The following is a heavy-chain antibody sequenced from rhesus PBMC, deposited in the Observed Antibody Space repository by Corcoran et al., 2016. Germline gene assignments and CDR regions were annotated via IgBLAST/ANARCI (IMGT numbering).Heavy chain of an antibody. Sequence: EVQLVQSGAEVKKPGASVKISCKASGYTFNDHYQNWVRQAPGKGLEWMGRVSPEDGEADYAQKFQDRVTITADMSTDTAYMELSSLRSEDTAVYYCARGQRVFDYWGQGVLVTVSS. CDR1: GYTFNDHY. CDR3: ARGQRVFDY. J-gene: IGHJ4*01. V-gene: IGHV1-111*02. CDR2: VSPEDGEA. D-gene: IGHD5-24*01.